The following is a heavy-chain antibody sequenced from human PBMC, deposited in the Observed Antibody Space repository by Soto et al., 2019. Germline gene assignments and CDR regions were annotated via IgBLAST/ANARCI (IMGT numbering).Heavy chain of an antibody. D-gene: IGHD6-19*01. CDR1: GGSISSYY. J-gene: IGHJ6*02. Sequence: PSETLSLTCTVSGGSISSYYWSWIRQPPGKGLEWIGYIYYSGSTNYNPSLKSRVTISVDTSKNQFSLKLSSVTAADTAVYYCASGIAVAGLYYYYGMDVWGQGTTVTVSS. CDR3: ASGIAVAGLYYYYGMDV. V-gene: IGHV4-59*08. CDR2: IYYSGST.